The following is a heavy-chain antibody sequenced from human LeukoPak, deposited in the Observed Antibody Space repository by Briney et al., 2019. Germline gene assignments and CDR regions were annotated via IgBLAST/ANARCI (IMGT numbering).Heavy chain of an antibody. CDR3: ARDGLPFTYSGDGGMDV. CDR1: GYTFTGYY. V-gene: IGHV1-2*04. CDR2: INPNSGGT. D-gene: IGHD1-26*01. Sequence: ASVKVSCKASGYTFTGYYMHWVRQAPGQGLEWMGWINPNSGGTNYAQKFQGWVTMTRDTSISTAYMELSRLRSDDTAVYYCARDGLPFTYSGDGGMDVWGKGTTVTVSS. J-gene: IGHJ6*04.